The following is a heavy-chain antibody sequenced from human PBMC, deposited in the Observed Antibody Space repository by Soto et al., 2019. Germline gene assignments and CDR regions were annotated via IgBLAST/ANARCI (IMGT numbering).Heavy chain of an antibody. CDR3: ARDWRGAEGFDP. CDR1: GYTFPTYS. D-gene: IGHD3-3*01. J-gene: IGHJ5*02. CDR2: IGADNSDT. Sequence: QVQLVQSGPEVKKPGGSVKVSCKASGYTFPTYSFSWVRQAPGQGLEWVGWIGADNSDTTYAQKFQGRVTMTIDTSTTTSYMELRSLTTDDTAVYFCARDWRGAEGFDPWGQGTLVTVSS. V-gene: IGHV1-18*04.